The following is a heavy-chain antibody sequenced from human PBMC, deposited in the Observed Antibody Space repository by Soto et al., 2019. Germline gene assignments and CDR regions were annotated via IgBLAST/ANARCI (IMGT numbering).Heavy chain of an antibody. CDR3: ARGQVVAAQH. J-gene: IGHJ4*02. CDR1: GYTFTSSD. Sequence: ASVKVSCKASGYTFTSSDINWVRQATGQGLEWMGWMSTSSGNTGYAQKFQGRVTMTRDTSISTAYMELSGLRSEDTAVYYCARGQVVAAQHWGQGTLVTVSS. D-gene: IGHD2-15*01. CDR2: MSTSSGNT. V-gene: IGHV1-8*01.